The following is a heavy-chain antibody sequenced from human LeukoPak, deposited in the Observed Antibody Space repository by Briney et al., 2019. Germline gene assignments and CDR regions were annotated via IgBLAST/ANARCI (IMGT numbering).Heavy chain of an antibody. CDR3: ARARRRDGYKAEY. D-gene: IGHD5-24*01. CDR1: GYTFTSYD. J-gene: IGHJ4*02. CDR2: MNPNSGNT. Sequence: ASVKVSCKASGYTFTSYDIDWVRQATGQGLEWMGWMNPNSGNTGYAQKFQGRVTMTRNTSISTAYMELSSLRSEDTAVYYCARARRRDGYKAEYWGQGTLVTVSS. V-gene: IGHV1-8*01.